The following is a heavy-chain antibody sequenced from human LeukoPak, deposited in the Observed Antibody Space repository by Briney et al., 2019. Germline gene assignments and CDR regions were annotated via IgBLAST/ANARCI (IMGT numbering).Heavy chain of an antibody. J-gene: IGHJ5*02. CDR3: ARRVEECSSTTCYAYFDP. V-gene: IGHV4-59*08. CDR2: FYYSGNT. D-gene: IGHD2-2*01. Sequence: PETLSLTCTVSGDSISSHYWTWIRQSPGKGLEWIAYFYYSGNTRYNPSLRSRITMSADTSKNHLSLKLSSVTAADTAVYYCARRVEECSSTTCYAYFDPWGQGAQVTVSS. CDR1: GDSISSHY.